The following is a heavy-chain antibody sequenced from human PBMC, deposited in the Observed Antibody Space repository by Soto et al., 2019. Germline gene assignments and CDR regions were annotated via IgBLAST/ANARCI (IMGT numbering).Heavy chain of an antibody. CDR3: ARDKVGSSAGFQYYYYGMDV. D-gene: IGHD6-6*01. CDR1: GFTVSSNY. CDR2: IYSGGST. V-gene: IGHV3-53*01. J-gene: IGHJ6*02. Sequence: QPGGSLRLSCAASGFTVSSNYMSWVRQAPGKGLEWASVIYSGGSTYYADSVKGRFTISRDNSKNTLYLQMNSLRAEDTAVYYCARDKVGSSAGFQYYYYGMDVWGQGTTVTVSS.